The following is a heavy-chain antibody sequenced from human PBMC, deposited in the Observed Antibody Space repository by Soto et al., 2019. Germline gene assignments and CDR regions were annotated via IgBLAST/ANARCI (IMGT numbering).Heavy chain of an antibody. CDR2: ISAHNGNT. CDR3: ARGRYGDY. J-gene: IGHJ4*02. D-gene: IGHD1-1*01. Sequence: QVHLVQSVAEVKKPGASVKVSCKGSGYTFTSYGITWVRQAPGQGLEWMGWISAHNGNTDYAQRLQGRVTVTRDTSTSTAYMELRSLRSADTAVYYCARGRYGDYWGQGALVTVSS. V-gene: IGHV1-18*01. CDR1: GYTFTSYG.